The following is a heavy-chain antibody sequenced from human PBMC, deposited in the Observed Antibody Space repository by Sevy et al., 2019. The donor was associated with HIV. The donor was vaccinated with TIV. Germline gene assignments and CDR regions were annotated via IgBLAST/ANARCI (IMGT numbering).Heavy chain of an antibody. CDR1: GFTLSYYE. D-gene: IGHD3-22*01. Sequence: GGSLRLSCLASGFTLSYYEMNWVRQAPGKGLEWVSYISSSGEITYYAVSVKGRFTVSRDNAKNSLYLQMNSLRAEDTAVYYCARDLLNYYDSTGLPDAFDIWGQGTMVTVSS. V-gene: IGHV3-48*03. J-gene: IGHJ3*02. CDR3: ARDLLNYYDSTGLPDAFDI. CDR2: ISSSGEIT.